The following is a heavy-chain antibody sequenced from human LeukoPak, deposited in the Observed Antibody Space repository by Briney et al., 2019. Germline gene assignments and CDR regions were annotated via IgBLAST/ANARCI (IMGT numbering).Heavy chain of an antibody. J-gene: IGHJ6*02. V-gene: IGHV3-74*03. CDR1: GSTSSTTW. CDR3: TRDNYYSIDI. CDR2: ITSDGTTT. Sequence: GGSLRLSCAASGSTSSTTWMHWVRQAPGKGLLWVSRITSDGTTTTYADSVKGRFTISRDNAANMLYLQMNSLRAEDSAVYYCTRDNYYSIDIWGQGTTVTVSS.